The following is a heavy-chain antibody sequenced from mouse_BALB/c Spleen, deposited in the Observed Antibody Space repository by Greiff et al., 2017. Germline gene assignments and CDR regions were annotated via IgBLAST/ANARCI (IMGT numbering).Heavy chain of an antibody. V-gene: IGHV1-5*01. CDR2: IYPGNSDT. J-gene: IGHJ2*01. CDR1: GYTFTSYW. CDR3: TRRGGSSDYLDY. D-gene: IGHD1-1*01. Sequence: VQLQQSGTVLARPGASVKMSCKASGYTFTSYWMHWVKQRPGQGLEWIGAIYPGNSDTSYNQKFKGKAKLTAVTSTSTAYMELSSLTNEDSAVYYCTRRGGSSDYLDYWGQGTTLTVSS.